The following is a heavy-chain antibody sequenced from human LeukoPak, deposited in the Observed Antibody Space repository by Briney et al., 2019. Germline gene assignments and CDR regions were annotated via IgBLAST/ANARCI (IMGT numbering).Heavy chain of an antibody. J-gene: IGHJ4*02. CDR2: IKQDGSEK. D-gene: IGHD4-23*01. Sequence: GGSLRLSCAVSGFTFSSYWMSWVRQAPGKGLEWVANIKQDGSEKYYVDSVKGRFTISRDNAKNSLYLQMNSLRAEDTAVYYCARDLYGGLDYWGQGTLVTVSS. CDR3: ARDLYGGLDY. CDR1: GFTFSSYW. V-gene: IGHV3-7*01.